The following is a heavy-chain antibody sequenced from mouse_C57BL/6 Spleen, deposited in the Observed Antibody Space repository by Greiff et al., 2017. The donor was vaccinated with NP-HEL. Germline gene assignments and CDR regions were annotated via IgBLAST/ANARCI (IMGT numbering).Heavy chain of an antibody. J-gene: IGHJ3*01. CDR3: ARTYYYGSGPWFAY. D-gene: IGHD1-1*01. V-gene: IGHV5-17*01. CDR1: GFTFSDYG. CDR2: ISSGSSTI. Sequence: EVQVVESGGGLVKPGGSLKLSCAASGFTFSDYGMHWVRQAPEKGLEWVAYISSGSSTIYYADTVKGRFPISRDNAKNTLFLQMTSLRSEDTAMYYCARTYYYGSGPWFAYWGQGTLVTVSA.